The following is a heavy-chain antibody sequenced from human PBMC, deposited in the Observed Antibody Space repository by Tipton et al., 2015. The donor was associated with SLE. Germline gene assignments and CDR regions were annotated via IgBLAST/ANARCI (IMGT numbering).Heavy chain of an antibody. CDR1: GDSVSSNSAA. CDR3: ARDAYCSGGSRYGFDS. Sequence: GLVKPSQTLSLTCAISGDSVSSNSAAWGWIRQSPSRGLEWLGRTYYRSKWYYDYAVSVKSRISINQATPKNQFSLQLNSVTAADTAVYHCARDAYCSGGSRYGFDSWGPGTLVAVAS. D-gene: IGHD2-15*01. J-gene: IGHJ4*02. V-gene: IGHV6-1*01. CDR2: TYYRSKWYY.